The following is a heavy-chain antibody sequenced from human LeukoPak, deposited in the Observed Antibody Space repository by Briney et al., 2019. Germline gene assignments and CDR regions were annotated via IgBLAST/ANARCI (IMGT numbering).Heavy chain of an antibody. CDR3: ARVKGGYSSFDY. Sequence: PSETLSLTCTVSGGSISSNSYYWGWIRQPPGKGLEWIGEINHSGSTNYNPSLKSRVTILVDTSKNQFSLKLSSVTAADTAVYYCARVKGGYSSFDYWGQGTLVTVSS. CDR1: GGSISSNSYY. D-gene: IGHD6-25*01. CDR2: INHSGST. J-gene: IGHJ4*02. V-gene: IGHV4-39*07.